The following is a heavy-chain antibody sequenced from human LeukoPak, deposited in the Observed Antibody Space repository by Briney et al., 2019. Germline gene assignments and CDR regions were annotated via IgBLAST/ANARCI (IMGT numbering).Heavy chain of an antibody. CDR2: ISYDGSNK. V-gene: IGHV3-30*18. CDR1: GFTVSTNC. CDR3: AKTPGIAAGIDY. Sequence: GGSLRLSCAASGFTVSTNCMTWVRQAPGKGLEWVAVISYDGSNKYYADSVKGRFTISRDNSKNTLYLQMNSLRAEDTAVYYCAKTPGIAAGIDYRGQGTLVTVSS. D-gene: IGHD6-13*01. J-gene: IGHJ4*02.